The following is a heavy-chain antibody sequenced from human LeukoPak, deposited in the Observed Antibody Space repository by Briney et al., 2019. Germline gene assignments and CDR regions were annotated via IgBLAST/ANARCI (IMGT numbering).Heavy chain of an antibody. V-gene: IGHV1-69*05. D-gene: IGHD6-19*01. CDR2: IIPIFGTA. CDR1: GGTFSSYA. Sequence: SVTVSCKASGGTFSSYAISWVRQAPGQGLEWMGGIIPIFGTANYAQKFQGRVTITTDESTSTAYMELSSLRSEDTAVYYCAILAVAGPIDYWGQGTLVTVSS. CDR3: AILAVAGPIDY. J-gene: IGHJ4*02.